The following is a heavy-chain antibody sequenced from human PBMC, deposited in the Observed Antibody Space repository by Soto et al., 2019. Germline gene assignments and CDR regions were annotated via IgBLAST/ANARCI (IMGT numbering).Heavy chain of an antibody. CDR1: GFSFSSHG. CDR2: ISYDGNNK. Sequence: QVQLVGSGGGVVQPGRSLRLSCEASGFSFSSHGMHWVRQAPGKGLEWLAVISYDGNNKYYADSVKGRFSISRDNYKNTLDLQMNSLRAEDTAGYYCAKDHLPTTKTSPWFDPWGQGTLVTVSS. CDR3: AKDHLPTTKTSPWFDP. J-gene: IGHJ5*02. V-gene: IGHV3-30*18.